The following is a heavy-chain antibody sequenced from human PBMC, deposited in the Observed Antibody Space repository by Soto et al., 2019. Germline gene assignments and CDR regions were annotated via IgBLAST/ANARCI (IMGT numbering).Heavy chain of an antibody. J-gene: IGHJ5*02. CDR3: ARDRGYNCFDL. V-gene: IGHV3-7*01. Sequence: EVYLVESGGGLVQPGESLRLSCAASGFAFSDSWMNWVRQSPEKGLEWVASSVPDGSEKYYVESVKGRFTISRDNTKSSLYLEMNSLRVEDTAIYYCARDRGYNCFDLWGQGTLVTVSS. CDR2: SVPDGSEK. CDR1: GFAFSDSW.